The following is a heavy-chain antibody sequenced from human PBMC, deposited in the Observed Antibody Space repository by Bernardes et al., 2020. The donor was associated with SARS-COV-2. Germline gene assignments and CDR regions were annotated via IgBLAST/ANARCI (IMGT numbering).Heavy chain of an antibody. CDR3: AKDFIVGDSLWYFDV. J-gene: IGHJ2*01. CDR1: GFSFIRFA. CDR2: VDGSSENI. V-gene: IGHV3-23*01. Sequence: SLRLSGAGSGFSFIRFAMAWVRHAPVKGLEIVAGVDGSSENIFYASSVRGRFTISKDRSNNIVFLHMDSLTAADTGTYYCAKDFIVGDSLWYFDVWGRGTLVTVSS. D-gene: IGHD4-17*01.